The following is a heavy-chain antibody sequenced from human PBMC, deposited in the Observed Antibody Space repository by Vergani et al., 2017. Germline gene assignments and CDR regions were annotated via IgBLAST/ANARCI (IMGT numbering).Heavy chain of an antibody. J-gene: IGHJ4*02. CDR1: GGSINSYY. CDR3: ARMIAAAGTEYFDY. Sequence: QVQLQESGPGLVKPSETLSLTCTVSGGSINSYYWSWIRQPPGTGLEWIGYIYYSGSTNYNPSLKSRVTISVDPSKNQFSLKLSSVTAADTAVYYCARMIAAAGTEYFDYWGQGTLVTVSS. CDR2: IYYSGST. V-gene: IGHV4-59*01. D-gene: IGHD6-13*01.